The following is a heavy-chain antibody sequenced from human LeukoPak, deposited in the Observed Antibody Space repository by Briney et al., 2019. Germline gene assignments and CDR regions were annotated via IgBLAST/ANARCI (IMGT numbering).Heavy chain of an antibody. CDR3: AKDAPVNIVVVPAANS. V-gene: IGHV3-23*01. Sequence: GGSLRLSCAASGFTFSSHAMSWVRQAPGKGLEWVSAISGSGGSTYYADSVKGRFTISRDNSKNTLYLQMNSLRAEDTAVYYCAKDAPVNIVVVPAANSWGQGTLVTVSS. J-gene: IGHJ4*02. D-gene: IGHD2-2*01. CDR1: GFTFSSHA. CDR2: ISGSGGST.